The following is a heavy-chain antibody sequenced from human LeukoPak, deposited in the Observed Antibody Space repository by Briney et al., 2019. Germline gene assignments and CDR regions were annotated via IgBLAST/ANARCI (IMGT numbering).Heavy chain of an antibody. D-gene: IGHD6-13*01. J-gene: IGHJ3*02. CDR1: GFTFSSDA. CDR3: AKARYSSSWHEGDAFDI. Sequence: GGSLRLSCAASGFTFSSDAMSWVRQAPGKGLGWVSAISGSGGSTYYADSVKGRFTISRDNSKNTLYLQMNSLRAEDMALYYCAKARYSSSWHEGDAFDIWGQGTMVTVSS. CDR2: ISGSGGST. V-gene: IGHV3-23*01.